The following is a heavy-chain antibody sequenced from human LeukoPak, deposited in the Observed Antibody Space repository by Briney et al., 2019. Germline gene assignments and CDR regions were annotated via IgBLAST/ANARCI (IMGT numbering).Heavy chain of an antibody. V-gene: IGHV3-30-3*01. CDR1: GFTFSSYA. Sequence: PGGSLRLSCAASGFTFSSYAMHWVRQAPGKGLEWVAVISYDGSNKYYADSVKGRFTISRDDSKNTLYLQMNSLRTEDTAVYYCARDRAYGSYPLDYWGQGTLVTVSS. J-gene: IGHJ4*02. CDR3: ARDRAYGSYPLDY. CDR2: ISYDGSNK. D-gene: IGHD1-26*01.